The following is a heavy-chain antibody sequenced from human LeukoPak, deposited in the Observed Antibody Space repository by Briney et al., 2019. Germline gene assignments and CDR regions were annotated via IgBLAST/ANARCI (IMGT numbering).Heavy chain of an antibody. Sequence: GASVKVSCKASGYTFTSYYMHWVRQAPGQGLEWMGIINPSGGSTSYAQKFQGRVTMTRDMPTSTVYMELSSLRSEDTAVYYCARDPVGATLFDYWGQGTLVTVSS. J-gene: IGHJ4*02. CDR3: ARDPVGATLFDY. CDR1: GYTFTSYY. D-gene: IGHD1-26*01. V-gene: IGHV1-46*01. CDR2: INPSGGST.